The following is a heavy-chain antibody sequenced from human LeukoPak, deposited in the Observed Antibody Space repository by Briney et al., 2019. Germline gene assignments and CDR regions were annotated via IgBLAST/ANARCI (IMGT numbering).Heavy chain of an antibody. CDR3: ARRPYRPKYYYDSSGYSSYMDV. CDR2: INHSGST. Sequence: SKTLSLTCAVYGGSFSGYYWCWIRQPPGKGLEWIGEINHSGSTNYNPSLKSRVTISVDTSKNQFSLKLSSVTAADTAVYYCARRPYRPKYYYDSSGYSSYMDVWGKGTTVTISS. D-gene: IGHD3-22*01. J-gene: IGHJ6*03. CDR1: GGSFSGYY. V-gene: IGHV4-34*01.